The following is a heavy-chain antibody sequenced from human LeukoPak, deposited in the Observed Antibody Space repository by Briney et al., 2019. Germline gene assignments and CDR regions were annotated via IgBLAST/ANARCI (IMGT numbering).Heavy chain of an antibody. Sequence: PGGSLRLSCAASRFTFSSYDMHWVRQAPGKGLEWVSSISSSSYIYYADSVKGRFTISRDNAKNSLYLQMNSLRAEDTAVYYCASGGPITFDYWGQGTLVTVSS. D-gene: IGHD2-15*01. CDR1: RFTFSSYD. J-gene: IGHJ4*02. CDR3: ASGGPITFDY. V-gene: IGHV3-21*01. CDR2: ISSSSYI.